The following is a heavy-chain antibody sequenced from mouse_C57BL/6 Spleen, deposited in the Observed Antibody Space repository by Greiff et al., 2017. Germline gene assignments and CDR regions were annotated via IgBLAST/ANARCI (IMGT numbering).Heavy chain of an antibody. CDR2: INPNNGGT. J-gene: IGHJ2*01. V-gene: IGHV1-22*01. CDR3: AKGEYGRSFYYFDY. CDR1: GYTFTDYN. D-gene: IGHD1-1*01. Sequence: DVQLQESGPELVKPGASVKMSCKASGYTFTDYNMHWVKQSHGKNLEWFGYINPNNGGTSYNQKFKGKDTLTVNKSSSSAYLELRTLTSEDSAVYYSAKGEYGRSFYYFDYWGQGTTLTVSS.